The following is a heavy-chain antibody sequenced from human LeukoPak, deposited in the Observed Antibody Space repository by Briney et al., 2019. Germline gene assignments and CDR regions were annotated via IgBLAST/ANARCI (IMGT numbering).Heavy chain of an antibody. Sequence: SETLSLTCTVSGGSISSSSYYWGWIRQPPGKGLEWIGSIYYSGSTYYNPSLKSRVTISVDTSKNQFSLKLSSVTAADTAVYYCATEVFVWFGESQTYWGQGTLVTVSS. V-gene: IGHV4-39*01. CDR1: GGSISSSSYY. CDR2: IYYSGST. D-gene: IGHD3-10*01. CDR3: ATEVFVWFGESQTY. J-gene: IGHJ4*02.